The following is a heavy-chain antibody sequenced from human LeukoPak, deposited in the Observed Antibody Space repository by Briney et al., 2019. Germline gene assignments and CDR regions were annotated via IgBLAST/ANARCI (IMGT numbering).Heavy chain of an antibody. J-gene: IGHJ1*01. CDR3: ARDSGPVSGSGTSFHH. V-gene: IGHV3-23*01. CDR1: GFTFRSFA. D-gene: IGHD3-10*01. CDR2: ITGSGDST. Sequence: PAGGSLRLSCAASGFTFRSFAVTWVRQAPGKGLEWVSVITGSGDSTYYADSVKGRFTISRDNSKNTLYLQMNSLRAEDTAVYYCARDSGPVSGSGTSFHHWGQGTLVTVSS.